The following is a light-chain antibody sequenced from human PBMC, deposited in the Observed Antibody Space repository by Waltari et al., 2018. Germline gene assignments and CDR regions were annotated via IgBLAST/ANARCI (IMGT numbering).Light chain of an antibody. V-gene: IGKV3-15*01. Sequence: EIVMTQSPATLSVSPGERATPSCRASQSVSSNLVWYQQKPGQAPRLHICGASTRATGIPARLSGSGSGTEFTLTISSLQSVDFAVDYCQQYNNWPRLTFGGGTKVEIK. J-gene: IGKJ4*01. CDR1: QSVSSN. CDR2: GAS. CDR3: QQYNNWPRLT.